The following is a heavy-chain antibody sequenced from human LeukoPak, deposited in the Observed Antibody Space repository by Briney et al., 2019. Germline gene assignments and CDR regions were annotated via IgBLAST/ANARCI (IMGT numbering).Heavy chain of an antibody. CDR3: ALLGRRGFIIAAAGTDY. CDR2: INHSGST. D-gene: IGHD6-13*01. Sequence: KSSETLSLTCTVSGGSISSGGYYWSWIRQPPGKGLEWIGEINHSGSTNYNPSLKSRVTISVDTSKNQFSLKLSSVTAADTAVYYCALLGRRGFIIAAAGTDYWGQGTLVTVSS. J-gene: IGHJ4*02. V-gene: IGHV4-39*07. CDR1: GGSISSGGYY.